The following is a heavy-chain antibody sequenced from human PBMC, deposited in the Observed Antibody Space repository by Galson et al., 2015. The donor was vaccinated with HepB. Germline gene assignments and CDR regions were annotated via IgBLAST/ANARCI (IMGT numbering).Heavy chain of an antibody. D-gene: IGHD3-22*01. CDR1: GFTFSSYA. V-gene: IGHV3-30*04. J-gene: IGHJ4*02. Sequence: LRLSCAASGFTFSSYAMHWVRQAPGKGLEWVSVISYDGSDKYYADSVKGRFTISRDNSKNTPYLQMNSLRAEGTALYYCARASYYYDSSGYYRGPIDYWGQGTLVTVSS. CDR2: ISYDGSDK. CDR3: ARASYYYDSSGYYRGPIDY.